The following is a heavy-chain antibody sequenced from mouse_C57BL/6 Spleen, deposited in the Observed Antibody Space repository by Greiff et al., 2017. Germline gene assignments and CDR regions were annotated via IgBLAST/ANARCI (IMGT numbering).Heavy chain of an antibody. D-gene: IGHD1-1*02. J-gene: IGHJ2*01. Sequence: EVQLQQSVAELVRPGASVKLSCTASGFTIKNTYMHWVKQRPEQGLEWIGRIDPANGNTKYAPKFQGKATITADTSSNTAYLQLSSLTSEDTAIYYCARSVDYGVDYWGQGTTLTVSS. CDR3: ARSVDYGVDY. V-gene: IGHV14-3*01. CDR1: GFTIKNTY. CDR2: IDPANGNT.